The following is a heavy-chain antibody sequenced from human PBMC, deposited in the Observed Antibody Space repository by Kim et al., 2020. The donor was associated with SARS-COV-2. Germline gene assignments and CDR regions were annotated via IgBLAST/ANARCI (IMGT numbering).Heavy chain of an antibody. Sequence: ASVKVSCKASGYTFTSYAMNWVRQAPRQGLEWMGWINTNTGNPTYAQGFTGRFVFSLDTSVSTAYLQISSLKAEDTAVYYCARRRWKTVTTYAFDIWGQGTMVTVSS. J-gene: IGHJ3*02. V-gene: IGHV7-4-1*02. CDR2: INTNTGNP. CDR3: ARRRWKTVTTYAFDI. CDR1: GYTFTSYA. D-gene: IGHD4-17*01.